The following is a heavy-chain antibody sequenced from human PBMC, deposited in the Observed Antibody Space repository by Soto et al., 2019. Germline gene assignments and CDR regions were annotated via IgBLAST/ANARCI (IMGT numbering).Heavy chain of an antibody. D-gene: IGHD2-2*01. Sequence: AISGSGGSTYYADSVKGRFTISRDNSKNTLYLQMNSLRAEDTAVYYCAKRFCSTSCYFDYWGQGTLVTSPQ. V-gene: IGHV3-23*01. CDR3: AKRFCSTSCYFDY. CDR2: ISGSGGST. J-gene: IGHJ4*02.